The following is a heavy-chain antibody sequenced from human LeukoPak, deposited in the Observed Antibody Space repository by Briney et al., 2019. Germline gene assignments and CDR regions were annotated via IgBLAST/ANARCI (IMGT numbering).Heavy chain of an antibody. CDR3: ARGRSGSSSGWPKRYYFDY. J-gene: IGHJ4*02. D-gene: IGHD6-19*01. CDR1: GFTFSSYG. Sequence: GGSLRLSCAASGFTFSSYGIHWVRQAPGKGLEWVAFIRYDGSNKYYADSVKGRFTISRDNSKNTLYLQMNSLRAEDTTVYYCARGRSGSSSGWPKRYYFDYWGQGTLVTVSS. V-gene: IGHV3-30*02. CDR2: IRYDGSNK.